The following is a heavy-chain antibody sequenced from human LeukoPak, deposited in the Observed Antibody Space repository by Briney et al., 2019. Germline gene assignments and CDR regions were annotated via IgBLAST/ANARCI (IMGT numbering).Heavy chain of an antibody. CDR3: ARSSLRIVDTLDF. J-gene: IGHJ4*02. V-gene: IGHV1-18*01. D-gene: IGHD5-12*01. CDR2: IRANKGHT. Sequence: ASVKVSCKASGYTLTDYGISWVRQAPGQGLEWMGWIRANKGHTDYAQKFQGRFTLTTDTYTSTAYMELRSLRSDDTAAYYCARSSLRIVDTLDFWGQGTLVTVSS. CDR1: GYTLTDYG.